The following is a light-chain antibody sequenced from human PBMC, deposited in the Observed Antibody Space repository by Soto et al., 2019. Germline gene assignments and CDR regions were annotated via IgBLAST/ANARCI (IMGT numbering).Light chain of an antibody. J-gene: IGKJ5*01. CDR1: ENIYTN. CDR2: GAS. V-gene: IGKV3-15*01. CDR3: QQYYNWPRT. Sequence: IVMTQSPATLSVSPGEGATLSCRASENIYTNLAWYQQKPGQAPRLLFYGASTRATGLPARFSGTGSGTEFTLTINSLQAEDSAVYYCQQYYNWPRTFGQGTRLEI.